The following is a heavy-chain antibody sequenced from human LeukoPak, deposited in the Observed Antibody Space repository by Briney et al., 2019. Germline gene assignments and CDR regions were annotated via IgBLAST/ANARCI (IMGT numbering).Heavy chain of an antibody. V-gene: IGHV4-39*07. CDR3: ARGLLGPGRTFHFDW. CDR2: VNYNGRTNGRT. J-gene: IGHJ4*02. Sequence: SETLSLTCAVSGDSISSSNYYWVWIRQPPGKGLEWIGNVNYNGRTNGRTYYNPSLNSRVTISLDTSKNQFSLKLTSVPAADTGVFFCARGLLGPGRTFHFDWWGQGTLVTVSS. D-gene: IGHD1-14*01. CDR1: GDSISSSNYY.